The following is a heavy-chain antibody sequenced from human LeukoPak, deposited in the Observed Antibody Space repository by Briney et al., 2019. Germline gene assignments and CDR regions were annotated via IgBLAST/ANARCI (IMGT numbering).Heavy chain of an antibody. Sequence: ASVTVSCKVSGYTLTELSMHWVRQAPGKGLEWMGGFDPEDGETIYAQKFQGRVTMTTDTSTSTAYMELRSLRSDDTAVYYCARDRDMAVALAFDYWGQGSLVTVSS. D-gene: IGHD6-19*01. CDR1: GYTLTELS. V-gene: IGHV1-24*01. CDR2: FDPEDGET. CDR3: ARDRDMAVALAFDY. J-gene: IGHJ4*02.